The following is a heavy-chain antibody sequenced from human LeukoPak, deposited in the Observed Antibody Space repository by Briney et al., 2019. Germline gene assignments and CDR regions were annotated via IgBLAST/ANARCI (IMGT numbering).Heavy chain of an antibody. D-gene: IGHD4-17*01. CDR1: GFTFSSYS. CDR3: AREPDYGYPSRHYYYYMDV. CDR2: ISSSSSTI. J-gene: IGHJ6*03. V-gene: IGHV3-48*02. Sequence: PGGSLRLSCAASGFTFSSYSMNWVRQAPGKGLEWVSYISSSSSTIYYADSVKGRFTISRDNAKNSLYLQMNSLREEGTAVYYCAREPDYGYPSRHYYYYMDVWGKGTTVTVSS.